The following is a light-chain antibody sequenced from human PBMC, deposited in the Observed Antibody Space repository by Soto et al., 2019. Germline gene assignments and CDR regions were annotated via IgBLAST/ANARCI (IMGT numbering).Light chain of an antibody. J-gene: IGLJ3*02. Sequence: SALAQPPSASGSPGQSVTISCTGTSSDVGANNYVSWYQHHPGKAPKLIIYDVTERPSGVPDRFSGSKSGNTASLTVSGLQSEDEADYYCGSYAGSNSWVFGGGTKVTVL. V-gene: IGLV2-8*01. CDR3: GSYAGSNSWV. CDR1: SSDVGANNY. CDR2: DVT.